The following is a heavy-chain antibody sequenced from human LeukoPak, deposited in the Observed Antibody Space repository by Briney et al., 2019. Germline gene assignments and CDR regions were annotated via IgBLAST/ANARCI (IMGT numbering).Heavy chain of an antibody. CDR2: INSDGSST. CDR1: GFTFSSYW. J-gene: IGHJ4*02. CDR3: ARAARGAAAGTVEFDY. D-gene: IGHD6-13*01. V-gene: IGHV3-74*01. Sequence: PGGSLRLSCAASGFTFSSYWMHWVRQAPGKGLVWVSRINSDGSSTSYADSLKGRFTISRDNAKNTPYLQMNRLRAEDTAVYYCARAARGAAAGTVEFDYWGQGTLVTVSS.